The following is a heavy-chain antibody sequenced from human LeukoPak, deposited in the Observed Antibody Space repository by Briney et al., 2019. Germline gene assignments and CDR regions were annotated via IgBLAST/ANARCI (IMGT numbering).Heavy chain of an antibody. D-gene: IGHD3-10*01. J-gene: IGHJ4*02. CDR3: ARVGEDVEMNQIPLDY. Sequence: PGGSLRLSCVASGFTFSAYSVYWVRQAPGKGLEWVSSISSSSTYKHYADSVKGRFTISRDNAKNSLYLQMNSLRADDTALYYCARVGEDVEMNQIPLDYWGQGTMVTVSS. CDR2: ISSSSTYK. V-gene: IGHV3-21*06. CDR1: GFTFSAYS.